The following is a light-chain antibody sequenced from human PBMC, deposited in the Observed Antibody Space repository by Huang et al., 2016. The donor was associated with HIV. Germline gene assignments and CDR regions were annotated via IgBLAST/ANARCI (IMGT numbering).Light chain of an antibody. Sequence: DIQMTQSPSSLSASVGDSVTIICRASQGISKSLAWYQQKPGKAPKLRLYATSKWESGVPSRAIVYSSGTHYTLTISTLQPEDITTYYCQQYQSVPWTWGQGTKVAI. V-gene: IGKV1-NL1*01. CDR1: QGISKS. J-gene: IGKJ1*01. CDR3: QQYQSVPWT. CDR2: ATS.